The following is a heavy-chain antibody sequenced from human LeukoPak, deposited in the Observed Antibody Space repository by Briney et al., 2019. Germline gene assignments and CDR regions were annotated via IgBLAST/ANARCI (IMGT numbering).Heavy chain of an antibody. D-gene: IGHD5-18*01. V-gene: IGHV1-8*01. Sequence: ASVKDSCKASGYTFTSYDINWVRQATGQGREWMGWMNPNSGNTGYAQKFQGRVTMTRNTSISTAYMELSSLRSEDTAVYYCARWGYSYGNIYDYWGQGTLVTVSS. CDR3: ARWGYSYGNIYDY. CDR1: GYTFTSYD. CDR2: MNPNSGNT. J-gene: IGHJ4*02.